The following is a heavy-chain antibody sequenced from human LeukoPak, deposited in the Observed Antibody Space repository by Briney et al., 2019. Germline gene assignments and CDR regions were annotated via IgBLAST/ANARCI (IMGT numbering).Heavy chain of an antibody. CDR3: AKDDAFDY. V-gene: IGHV3-9*01. CDR2: ISWNSGSI. CDR1: GFTFDDYA. Sequence: GRSLRLSCAASGFTFDDYAMHWVRQAPGEGLEWVSGISWNSGSIGYADSVKGRFTISRDNAKNSLYLQMNSLRAEDTALYYCAKDDAFDYWGQRTLVTVSS. J-gene: IGHJ4*02.